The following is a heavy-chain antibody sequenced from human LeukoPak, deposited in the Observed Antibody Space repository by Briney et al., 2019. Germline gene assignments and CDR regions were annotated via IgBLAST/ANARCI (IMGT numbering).Heavy chain of an antibody. Sequence: GGSLRLSFAASGFTVSTNYMSWVRQAPGKGLEWVSFIYSGGSTYYGDSVKGRFTISRDNSKNTLYLQMNSLRAEDTAVYYCARWAMVGVPYGMDVWGQGTTVTVSS. V-gene: IGHV3-66*01. CDR2: IYSGGST. D-gene: IGHD3-10*01. J-gene: IGHJ6*02. CDR1: GFTVSTNY. CDR3: ARWAMVGVPYGMDV.